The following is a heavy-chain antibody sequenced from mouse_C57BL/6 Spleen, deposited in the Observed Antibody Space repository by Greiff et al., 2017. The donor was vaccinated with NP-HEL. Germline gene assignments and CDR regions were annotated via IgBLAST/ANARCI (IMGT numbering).Heavy chain of an antibody. Sequence: QVQLKESGTELVKPGASVKLSCKASGYTFTSYWMHWVKQRPGQGLEWIGNINPSNGGTNYNEKFKSKATLTVDKSSSTAYMQLSSLTSEDSAVYYCARGGNWGYFDYWGQGTTLTVSS. V-gene: IGHV1-53*01. CDR2: INPSNGGT. CDR1: GYTFTSYW. D-gene: IGHD4-1*01. J-gene: IGHJ2*01. CDR3: ARGGNWGYFDY.